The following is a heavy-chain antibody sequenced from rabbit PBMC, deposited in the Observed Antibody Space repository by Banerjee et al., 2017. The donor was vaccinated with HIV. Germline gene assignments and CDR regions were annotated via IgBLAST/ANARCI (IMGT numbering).Heavy chain of an antibody. CDR3: ARGVPNGSGDYLRIATRLDL. V-gene: IGHV1S47*01. J-gene: IGHJ3*01. D-gene: IGHD1-1*01. CDR2: IYNGDGST. CDR1: GFDFSSNA. Sequence: QEQLVESGGGLVQPEGSLTLTCKASGFDFSSNAMCWVRQAPGKGPEWIACIYNGDGSTYYASWVNGRFTISRSTSLNTVTLQMTSLTAADTATYFCARGVPNGSGDYLRIATRLDLWGQGTLVTVS.